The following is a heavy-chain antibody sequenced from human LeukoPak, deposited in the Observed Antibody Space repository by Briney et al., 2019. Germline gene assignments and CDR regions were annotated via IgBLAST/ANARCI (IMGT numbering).Heavy chain of an antibody. CDR3: ARLAPGNYDILTGDRKVVFDY. Sequence: SETLSLTCTVSGGSISSFFWSWIRQPPGKGLEWIGYVHSSGSTKYNPSLKSRLIISVDMSKNQFSLKLRSVSVADTAVYYCARLAPGNYDILTGDRKVVFDYWGQGALVTVSS. D-gene: IGHD3-9*01. J-gene: IGHJ4*02. CDR1: GGSISSFF. V-gene: IGHV4-59*01. CDR2: VHSSGST.